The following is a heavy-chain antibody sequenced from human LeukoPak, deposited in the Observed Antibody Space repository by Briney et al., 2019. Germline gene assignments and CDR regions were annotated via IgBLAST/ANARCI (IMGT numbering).Heavy chain of an antibody. D-gene: IGHD1-26*01. J-gene: IGHJ4*02. CDR3: ATADWESFYFDS. CDR2: TSYSEGT. Sequence: SETLSLTCTVSGGSVSRGGYYWNWIRQHPGKGLEWIGFTSYSEGTYYNPSLMSRITITVDISQNQFSLKMRDVTAADTAVYFCATADWESFYFDSWGQGALVAVSS. V-gene: IGHV4-31*03. CDR1: GGSVSRGGYY.